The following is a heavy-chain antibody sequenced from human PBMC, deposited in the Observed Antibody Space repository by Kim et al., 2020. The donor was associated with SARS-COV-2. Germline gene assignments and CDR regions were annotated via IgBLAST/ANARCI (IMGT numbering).Heavy chain of an antibody. CDR1: GDSVSSNSAA. CDR2: TYYRSKWYN. D-gene: IGHD2-2*01. Sequence: SQTLSLTCAISGDSVSSNSAAWNWIRQSPSRGLEWLGRTYYRSKWYNDYAVSVKSRITINPDTSKNQFSLQLNSVTPEDTAVYYCASHKPSRKYCSSTSCLGRLDYWGQGTLVTVSS. CDR3: ASHKPSRKYCSSTSCLGRLDY. J-gene: IGHJ4*02. V-gene: IGHV6-1*01.